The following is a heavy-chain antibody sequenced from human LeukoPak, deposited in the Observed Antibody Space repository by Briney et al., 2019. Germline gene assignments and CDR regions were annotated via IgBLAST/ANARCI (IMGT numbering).Heavy chain of an antibody. CDR2: IYYSGST. Sequence: SETLSLTCTVSGGSISSSSYYWGWIRQPPGKGLEWIGSIYYSGSTYYNPSLKSRVTISVDTSKNQFSLKLSSVPAADTAVYYCARERVYYVWGSYRDNWFDPWGQGTLVTVSS. D-gene: IGHD3-16*02. CDR1: GGSISSSSYY. V-gene: IGHV4-39*07. J-gene: IGHJ5*02. CDR3: ARERVYYVWGSYRDNWFDP.